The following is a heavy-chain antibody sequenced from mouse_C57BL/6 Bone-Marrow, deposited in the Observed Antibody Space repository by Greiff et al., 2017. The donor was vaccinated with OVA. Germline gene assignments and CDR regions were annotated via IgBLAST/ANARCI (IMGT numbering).Heavy chain of an antibody. Sequence: VQLQQPGAELVKPGASVKLSCKASGYTFTSYWMHWVKQRPGRGLEWIGRIDPNSGGTKYNEKFKSKATLTVDKPSSTAYMQLSSLTSEDSAVYDCARVSLYGSSYNYAMDYWGQGTSVTVSS. CDR3: ARVSLYGSSYNYAMDY. J-gene: IGHJ4*01. D-gene: IGHD1-1*01. CDR1: GYTFTSYW. V-gene: IGHV1-72*01. CDR2: IDPNSGGT.